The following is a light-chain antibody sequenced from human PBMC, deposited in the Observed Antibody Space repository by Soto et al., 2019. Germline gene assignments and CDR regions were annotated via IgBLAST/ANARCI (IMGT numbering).Light chain of an antibody. CDR3: QQYGNSPAIT. Sequence: EIVLTQSPGTLSLSPGERATLSCRAGQSVSSSYLAWYQQKPGQAPRLLIYDASSRATGIPDRFSGSGSGTDFTLTVSRLEPEDFAVYYCQQYGNSPAITFGQGTRLEIK. J-gene: IGKJ5*01. V-gene: IGKV3-20*01. CDR2: DAS. CDR1: QSVSSSY.